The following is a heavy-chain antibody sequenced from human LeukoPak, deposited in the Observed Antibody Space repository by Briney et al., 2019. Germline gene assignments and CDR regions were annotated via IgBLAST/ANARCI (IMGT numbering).Heavy chain of an antibody. V-gene: IGHV5-51*01. D-gene: IGHD1-26*01. J-gene: IGHJ6*03. CDR1: GYSFTSYW. CDR2: IYPGDSDT. Sequence: PGESLKISCKGSGYSFTSYWIGWVRQMPGKGLEWMGIIYPGDSDTRYSPSFQGQVTISADKSISTAYLQWSSLKASDTAMYYCARLIVGATSYYYYYMDVWGKGTTVTVSS. CDR3: ARLIVGATSYYYYYMDV.